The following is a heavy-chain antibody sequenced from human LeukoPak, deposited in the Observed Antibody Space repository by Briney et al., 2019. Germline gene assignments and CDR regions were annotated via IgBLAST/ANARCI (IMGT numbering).Heavy chain of an antibody. CDR2: ISSSGSTI. CDR3: ARELEWLGIDY. V-gene: IGHV3-48*03. Sequence: PGGSLRLSCAASGFTFSSYEMNWVRQAPGKGLEWVSYISSSGSTIYYADSVKGRFTISRDNAKNSLYLQMNSLRAEDTAVYYCARELEWLGIDYWGQGTLVTVSS. D-gene: IGHD3-3*01. CDR1: GFTFSSYE. J-gene: IGHJ4*02.